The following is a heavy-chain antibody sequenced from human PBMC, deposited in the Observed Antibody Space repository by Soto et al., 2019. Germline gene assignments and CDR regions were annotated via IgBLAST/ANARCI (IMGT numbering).Heavy chain of an antibody. CDR2: INPGGGIT. CDR1: GYTFTSYY. J-gene: IGHJ4*02. D-gene: IGHD6-19*01. CDR3: ARGLAVAYSPALL. Sequence: QVQLEQSGAEVKNLGASVKVSGKASGYTFTSYYITWGRQAPGQGFEWMGVINPGGGITSYAENLHGRVTMTRDTSTSTAYMELSSLRSEDTAIYYCARGLAVAYSPALLWGQGTLLTVYS. V-gene: IGHV1-46*01.